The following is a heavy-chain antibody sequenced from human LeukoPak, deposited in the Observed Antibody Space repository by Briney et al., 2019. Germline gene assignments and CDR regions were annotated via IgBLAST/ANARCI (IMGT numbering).Heavy chain of an antibody. J-gene: IGHJ4*02. CDR3: ARDLGFWSGPDY. CDR2: IYSSGST. CDR1: GGSISSYY. V-gene: IGHV4-4*07. Sequence: PSETLSLTCTLSGGSISSYYWSWIRQPAGKGLQWIGRIYSSGSTNYNPSLKSRVTMSVDTSKSQFSLRLSSVTAADTAVYYCARDLGFWSGPDYWGQGTLVTVSS. D-gene: IGHD3-3*01.